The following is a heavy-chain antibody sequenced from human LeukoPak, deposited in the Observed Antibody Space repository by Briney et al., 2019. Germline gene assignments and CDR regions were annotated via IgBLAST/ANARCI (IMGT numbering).Heavy chain of an antibody. Sequence: ASVKVSCKASGYTFTGYYMHWVRQAPGQGLEWMGWINPNSGGTNYAQKFQGRVTMTRDTSISTAYMELSRLRSDGTAVYYCARELGYCSGGSCSLDYWGQGTLVTVSS. D-gene: IGHD2-15*01. CDR2: INPNSGGT. CDR3: ARELGYCSGGSCSLDY. J-gene: IGHJ4*02. CDR1: GYTFTGYY. V-gene: IGHV1-2*02.